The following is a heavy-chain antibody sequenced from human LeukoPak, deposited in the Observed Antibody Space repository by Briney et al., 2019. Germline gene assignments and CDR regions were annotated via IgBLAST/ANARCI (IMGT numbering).Heavy chain of an antibody. CDR2: ISGSGGST. CDR3: AKGGIRTHFDP. V-gene: IGHV3-23*01. J-gene: IGHJ5*02. D-gene: IGHD2-15*01. Sequence: GGSLRLSCAASGFTLSSYAMSGVPQAPGKGLEWVSAISGSGGSTYYADSVKGRFTISRDNSKNTLYLQMNSLRAEDTAVYYCAKGGIRTHFDPWGQGTLVTVSS. CDR1: GFTLSSYA.